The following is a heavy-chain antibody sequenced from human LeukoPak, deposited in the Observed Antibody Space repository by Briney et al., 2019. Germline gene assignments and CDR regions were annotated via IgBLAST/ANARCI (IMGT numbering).Heavy chain of an antibody. CDR1: GYSISSSNW. J-gene: IGHJ4*02. CDR3: ARAPLTYYYDSSGYIRGYYFDY. CDR2: INHSGST. V-gene: IGHV4-4*02. D-gene: IGHD3-22*01. Sequence: KPSETLSLTCAVSGYSISSSNWWGWIRQPPGKGLEWIGEINHSGSTNYNPSLKSRVTISVDTSKNQFSLKLSSVTAADTAVYYCARAPLTYYYDSSGYIRGYYFDYWGQGTLVTVSS.